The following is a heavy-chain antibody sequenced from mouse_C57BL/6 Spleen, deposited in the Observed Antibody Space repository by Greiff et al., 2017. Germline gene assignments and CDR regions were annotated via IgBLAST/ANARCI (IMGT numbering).Heavy chain of an antibody. V-gene: IGHV5-16*01. CDR1: GFPFSDYY. J-gene: IGHJ3*01. Sequence: DVMLVESEGGLVQPGSSMKLSCTASGFPFSDYYMAWVRPVPEKGLEWVANINYDGSSTYYLDSLTSRVIISRDNAKNILYLQMSSLKSEDTATYYCARENYYGSSAWFAYWGQGTLVTVSA. D-gene: IGHD1-1*01. CDR3: ARENYYGSSAWFAY. CDR2: INYDGSST.